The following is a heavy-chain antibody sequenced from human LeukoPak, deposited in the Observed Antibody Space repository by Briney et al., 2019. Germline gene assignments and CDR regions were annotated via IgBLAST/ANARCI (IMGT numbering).Heavy chain of an antibody. CDR2: ISGSGGST. V-gene: IGHV3-23*01. J-gene: IGHJ4*02. D-gene: IGHD6-19*01. Sequence: GGTLRLSCAASGFTFSSYGMSWVRQAPGKGLEWVSAISGSGGSTYYADSVKGRFTISRDNSKNTLYLQINSLRAEDTAIYYCAKDRFSSGCQDYWGQGTLVTVSS. CDR3: AKDRFSSGCQDY. CDR1: GFTFSSYG.